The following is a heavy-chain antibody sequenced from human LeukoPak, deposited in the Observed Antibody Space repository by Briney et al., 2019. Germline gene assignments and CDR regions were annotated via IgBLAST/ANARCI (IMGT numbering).Heavy chain of an antibody. V-gene: IGHV3-43*01. CDR1: GXTFDDYT. Sequence: GGSLRLSCAASGXTFDDYTMHWVRQAPGKGLEWVSLISWDGGSTYYADSVKGRFTISRDNSKNSLYLQMNSLRTDDTALYYCAKGDMITFGGVIVGIDYWGQGTLVTVSS. CDR3: AKGDMITFGGVIVGIDY. CDR2: ISWDGGST. J-gene: IGHJ4*02. D-gene: IGHD3-16*02.